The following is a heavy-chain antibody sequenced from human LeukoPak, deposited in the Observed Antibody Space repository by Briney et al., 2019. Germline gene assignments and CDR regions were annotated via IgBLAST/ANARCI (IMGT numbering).Heavy chain of an antibody. D-gene: IGHD3-22*01. CDR3: AKSGDSTGFWDFDY. J-gene: IGHJ4*02. CDR2: ISYDGRNK. Sequence: PGRSLRLSCAASGFIFSSHGMHWVRQAPGKGLEWVAVISYDGRNKYYADSVKGRFTISRDNSKNTLYLQMNSLRAEDTAVYYCAKSGDSTGFWDFDYWGQGTLVTVSS. CDR1: GFIFSSHG. V-gene: IGHV3-30*18.